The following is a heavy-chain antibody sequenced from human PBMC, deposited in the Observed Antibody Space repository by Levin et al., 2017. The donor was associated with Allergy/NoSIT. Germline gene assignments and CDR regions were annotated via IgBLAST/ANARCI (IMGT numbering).Heavy chain of an antibody. V-gene: IGHV3-23*01. Sequence: PGGSLRLSCAASGFTFTSYAMSWVRQAPGKGLEWVSGISGTGGSTYYSDSVKGRFTISRDRSKNTLYLQMNSLRAEDTAVYYCAKDGLHYDFWSGNGMDVWGQGTTVTVSS. CDR2: ISGTGGST. CDR3: AKDGLHYDFWSGNGMDV. CDR1: GFTFTSYA. J-gene: IGHJ6*02. D-gene: IGHD3-3*01.